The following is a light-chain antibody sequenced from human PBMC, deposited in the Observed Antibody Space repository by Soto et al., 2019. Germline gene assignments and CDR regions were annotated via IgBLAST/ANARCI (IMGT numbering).Light chain of an antibody. J-gene: IGLJ2*01. Sequence: QSVLTQPPSASGTPGQRVNISCSGSSSNNGSNYVFWYQHLPGTAPKLLIYRNNQRPSGVPDRFSGSKSGTSASLAISGLRSEDETDYYCAASDDTLSGVVFGGGTQLTVL. CDR2: RNN. V-gene: IGLV1-47*01. CDR1: SSNNGSNY. CDR3: AASDDTLSGVV.